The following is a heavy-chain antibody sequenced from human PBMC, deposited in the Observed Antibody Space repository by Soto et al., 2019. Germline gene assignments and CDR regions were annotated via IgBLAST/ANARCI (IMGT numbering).Heavy chain of an antibody. D-gene: IGHD6-25*01. J-gene: IGHJ4*02. CDR2: INHSGST. V-gene: IGHV4-34*01. CDR1: GGSSSVYY. Sequence: PTEALCLSCAVYGGSSSVYYWTWIRQPPEKGAHWIGEINHSGSTNQNPSLKSRVSISVDRSKNQFSLRLRSVTAADTAVYYCTRGISVMAAFAGDAPDKYFFDSWRLGTLVTGSS. CDR3: TRGISVMAAFAGDAPDKYFFDS.